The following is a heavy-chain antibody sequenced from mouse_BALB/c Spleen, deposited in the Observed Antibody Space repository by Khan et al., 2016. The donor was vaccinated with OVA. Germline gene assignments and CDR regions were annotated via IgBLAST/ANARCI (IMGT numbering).Heavy chain of an antibody. V-gene: IGHV2-9*02. CDR1: GFTLISYG. CDR3: ARDDGNYVDAMDY. Sequence: QVQLKESGPGLVAPSQSLSINCTVSGFTLISYGVHWVRQSPGKGLEWLGIIWAGGSTNYNSALMARLSISKDNSKSTVFLKMNSLQTYDTAMYYCARDDGNYVDAMDYWGQGTSVTVSS. CDR2: IWAGGST. J-gene: IGHJ4*01. D-gene: IGHD2-1*01.